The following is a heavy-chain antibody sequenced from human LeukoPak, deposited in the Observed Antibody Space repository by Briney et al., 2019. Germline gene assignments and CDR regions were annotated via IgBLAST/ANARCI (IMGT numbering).Heavy chain of an antibody. CDR3: ARYQLTSLRENYYYYYMDV. V-gene: IGHV1-46*01. CDR1: GFTFTNYN. Sequence: GASVKVSCKASGFTFTNYNMHWVRQAPGQGLEWMGIINPSGGSTNYAQNFQARVTMTRDTSTSTVYMELSSLRSEDTAVYYCARYQLTSLRENYYYYYMDVWGKGTTVTISS. D-gene: IGHD2-2*01. CDR2: INPSGGST. J-gene: IGHJ6*03.